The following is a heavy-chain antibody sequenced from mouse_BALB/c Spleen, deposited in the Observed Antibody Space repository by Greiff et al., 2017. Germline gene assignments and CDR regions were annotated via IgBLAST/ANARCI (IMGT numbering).Heavy chain of an antibody. CDR2: IDPANGNT. D-gene: IGHD5-1*01. CDR3: ASMSTSAY. CDR1: GFNIKDTY. V-gene: IGHV14-3*02. Sequence: VQLQQSGAELVKPGASVKLSCTASGFNIKDTYMHWVKQRPEQGLEWIGRIDPANGNTKYDPKFQGKATITADTSSNTAYLQLSSLTSEDTAVYYCASMSTSAYWGQGTLVTVSA. J-gene: IGHJ3*01.